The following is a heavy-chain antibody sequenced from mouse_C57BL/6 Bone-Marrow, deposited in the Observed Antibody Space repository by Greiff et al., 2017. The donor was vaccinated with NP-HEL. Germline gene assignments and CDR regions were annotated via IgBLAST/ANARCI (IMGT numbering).Heavy chain of an antibody. CDR2: INPSTGGT. J-gene: IGHJ2*01. CDR1: GYSFTGYY. CDR3: ARGDYGSSLQGFDY. D-gene: IGHD1-1*01. Sequence: EVKLQESGPELVKPGASVKISCKASGYSFTGYYMNWVKQSPEKSLEWIGEINPSTGGTTYNQKFKAKATLTVDKSSSTAYMQLKSLTSEDSAVYYCARGDYGSSLQGFDYWGQGTTLTVSS. V-gene: IGHV1-42*01.